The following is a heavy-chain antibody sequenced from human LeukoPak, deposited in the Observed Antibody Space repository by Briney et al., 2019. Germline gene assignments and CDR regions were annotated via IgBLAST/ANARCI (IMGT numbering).Heavy chain of an antibody. V-gene: IGHV3-7*04. J-gene: IGHJ4*02. D-gene: IGHD5-18*01. Sequence: QSGGSLRLSCAASGFTFSNYGMHWVRQAPGKGLEWVANIKQDGSKKSYVDSVKGRFTISRDNAKNSLYLQMNSLRAEDTAIYYCTRVGYIDEGIDYWGQGTLVTVSS. CDR3: TRVGYIDEGIDY. CDR1: GFTFSNYG. CDR2: IKQDGSKK.